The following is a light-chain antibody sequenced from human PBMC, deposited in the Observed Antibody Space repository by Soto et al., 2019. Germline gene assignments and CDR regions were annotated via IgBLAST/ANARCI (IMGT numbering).Light chain of an antibody. V-gene: IGKV1-5*01. Sequence: DMQMTQSPSTLSASVGDRVTITCRSSQSISYWLAWYQQKPGNAPKLLIYAASSLESGVPSRFSRSGSGTEFTLTISSLQTDDSASYYCQQYNSYSKTFGKGTKV. CDR3: QQYNSYSKT. CDR2: AAS. J-gene: IGKJ1*01. CDR1: QSISYW.